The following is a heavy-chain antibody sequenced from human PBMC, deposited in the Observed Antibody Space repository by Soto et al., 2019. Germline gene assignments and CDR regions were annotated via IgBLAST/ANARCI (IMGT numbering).Heavy chain of an antibody. Sequence: QVHLVQSGAEVKKPGASVKVCCKASGYTFTSYGFSWVRQAPGQGLEWMGWISGYNGNTNYEQKFQGRVTMTTDTSTSTAYMELRSLRSDDTAVYYCAIWPAAMRFDYYNYYMDVWGKGTTVIVSS. D-gene: IGHD2-2*01. J-gene: IGHJ6*03. CDR3: AIWPAAMRFDYYNYYMDV. CDR1: GYTFTSYG. V-gene: IGHV1-18*01. CDR2: ISGYNGNT.